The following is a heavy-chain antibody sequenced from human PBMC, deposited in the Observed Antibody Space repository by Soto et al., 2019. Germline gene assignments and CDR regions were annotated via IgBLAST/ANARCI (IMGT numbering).Heavy chain of an antibody. CDR1: GFTFSTYE. CDR3: ASFFTLVRGVIHYGLDV. J-gene: IGHJ6*02. D-gene: IGHD3-10*01. CDR2: ISSSGSTI. V-gene: IGHV3-48*03. Sequence: GGSLRLSCAASGFTFSTYEMNWVRQAPGRGLEWLSYISSSGSTIYYADSVKGRITISRDNAKNSLYLQMNSLRAEDTAVYYCASFFTLVRGVIHYGLDVWGQGTTVTVSS.